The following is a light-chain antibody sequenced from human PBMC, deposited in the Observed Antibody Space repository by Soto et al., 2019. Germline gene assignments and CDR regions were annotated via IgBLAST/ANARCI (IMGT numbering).Light chain of an antibody. CDR2: AAS. J-gene: IGKJ1*01. CDR3: QQYGNSPQT. CDR1: QTVNSDY. V-gene: IGKV3-20*01. Sequence: EIVLTQSPGALSLSPGETATLSCRGSQTVNSDYLAWFQQRPGQAPRLLIYAASTRATGIPARFSGSGSGTDFTLTIARLEPGDFAVYYCQQYGNSPQTFGQGTKVDIK.